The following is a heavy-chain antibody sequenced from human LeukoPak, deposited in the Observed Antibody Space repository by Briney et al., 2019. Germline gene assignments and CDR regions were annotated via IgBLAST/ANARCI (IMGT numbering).Heavy chain of an antibody. CDR3: ARFAAAGPFDY. D-gene: IGHD6-13*01. Sequence: SETLSLTCTVPGGSISSYFCSWIRQPPGKGLEWLGYIYYSGTTRYNPSLKSRVTISVDTSKNQFSLKLGSVTAADTAVYYCARFAAAGPFDYWGQGTPVTVSS. CDR1: GGSISSYF. V-gene: IGHV4-59*01. J-gene: IGHJ4*02. CDR2: IYYSGTT.